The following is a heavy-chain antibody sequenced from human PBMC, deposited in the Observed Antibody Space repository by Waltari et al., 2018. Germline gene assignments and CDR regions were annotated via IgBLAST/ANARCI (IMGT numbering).Heavy chain of an antibody. CDR2: IWYDGSNK. D-gene: IGHD6-19*01. J-gene: IGHJ4*02. CDR3: ARGGQWLDY. CDR1: GFTFSSSG. Sequence: QVQLVESGGGVVQPGRSLRLSCAASGFTFSSSGMHWVRQAPGKGLEWVAVIWYDGSNKYYADSVKGRFTISRDNSKNTLYLQMNSLRAEDTAVYYCARGGQWLDYWGQGTLVTVSS. V-gene: IGHV3-33*01.